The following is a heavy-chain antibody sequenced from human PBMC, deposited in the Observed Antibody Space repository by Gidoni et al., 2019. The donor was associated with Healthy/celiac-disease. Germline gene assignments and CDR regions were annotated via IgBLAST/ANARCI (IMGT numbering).Heavy chain of an antibody. Sequence: QVQLQESGPGLVKPSETLSLTCTVHGGSIRSYYWSWIRQPPGKGLEWIGYIYYSGSTNYNPSLKSRVTISVDTSKNQFSLKLSSVTAADTAVYYCARQGLGWFDPWGQGTLVTVSS. CDR2: IYYSGST. CDR3: ARQGLGWFDP. J-gene: IGHJ5*02. D-gene: IGHD7-27*01. CDR1: GGSIRSYY. V-gene: IGHV4-59*01.